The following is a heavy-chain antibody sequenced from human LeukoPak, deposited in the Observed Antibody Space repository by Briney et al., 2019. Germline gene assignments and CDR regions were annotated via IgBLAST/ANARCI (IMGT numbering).Heavy chain of an antibody. D-gene: IGHD2-2*01. CDR2: IYYSGST. J-gene: IGHJ5*02. V-gene: IGHV4-30-4*08. CDR1: GGSISSGDYY. CDR3: ARVGDIVVVPAAIPFDP. Sequence: SETLSLTYTVSGGSISSGDYYWSWIRQPPGKGLEWTGYIYYSGSTYYNPSLKSRVTISVDTSKNQFSLKLSSVTAADTAVYYCARVGDIVVVPAAIPFDPWGQGTLVTVSS.